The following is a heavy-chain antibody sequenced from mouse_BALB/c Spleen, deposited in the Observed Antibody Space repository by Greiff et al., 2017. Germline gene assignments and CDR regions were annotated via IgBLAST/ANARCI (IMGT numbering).Heavy chain of an antibody. V-gene: IGHV5-12-1*01. CDR3: ARHGGGREFAY. D-gene: IGHD3-3*01. CDR1: GFAFSSYD. J-gene: IGHJ3*01. Sequence: EVQVVESGGGLVKPGGSLKLSCAASGFAFSSYDMSWVRQTPEKRLEWVAYISSGGGSTYYPDTVKGRFTISRDNAKNTLYLQMSSLKSEDTAMYYCARHGGGREFAYWGQGTLVTVSA. CDR2: ISSGGGST.